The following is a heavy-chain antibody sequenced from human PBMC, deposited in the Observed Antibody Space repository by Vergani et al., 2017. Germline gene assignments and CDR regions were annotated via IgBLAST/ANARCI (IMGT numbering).Heavy chain of an antibody. CDR1: GYTFTSYG. V-gene: IGHV1-18*01. D-gene: IGHD3-22*01. J-gene: IGHJ4*02. CDR2: IRAYNGNT. Sequence: QVQLVQSGAEVKKPGASVKVSCKASGYTFTSYGISWVRQAPGQGIEWMGWIRAYNGNTNYAQKLQGRVTMTTDTATSTAYMELRSLRSDDTAVYYCARDHRVVVKATIDYWGQGTLVTVSS. CDR3: ARDHRVVVKATIDY.